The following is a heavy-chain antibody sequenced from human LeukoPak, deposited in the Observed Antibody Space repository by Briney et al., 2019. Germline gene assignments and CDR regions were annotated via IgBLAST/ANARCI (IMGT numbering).Heavy chain of an antibody. CDR2: FDPEDGGT. Sequence: ASVKVSCKVSGYTLTELSMHWVRQAPGKGLEWMGGFDPEDGGTIYAQKFQGRVTMTEDTSTDTAYMELSSLRSEDTAVYYCATLGVEMATIINPYYYYGMDVWGQGTTVTVSS. CDR1: GYTLTELS. D-gene: IGHD5-24*01. J-gene: IGHJ6*02. V-gene: IGHV1-24*01. CDR3: ATLGVEMATIINPYYYYGMDV.